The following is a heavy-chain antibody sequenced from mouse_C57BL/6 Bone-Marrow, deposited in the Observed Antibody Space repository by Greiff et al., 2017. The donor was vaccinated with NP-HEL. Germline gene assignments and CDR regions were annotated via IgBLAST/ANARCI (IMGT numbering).Heavy chain of an antibody. D-gene: IGHD2-2*01. CDR3: ARQYGYDEALPGY. CDR2: FYPGSGSI. CDR1: GYTFTEYT. Sequence: VQLKQSGAELVKPGASVKLSCKASGYTFTEYTIHWVKQRSGQGLEWIGWFYPGSGSIKYNEKFKDKAPLTADKTSTTVYMKLSRVASEDSAVYFCARQYGYDEALPGYWGQGTTLTVSA. J-gene: IGHJ2*01. V-gene: IGHV1-62-2*01.